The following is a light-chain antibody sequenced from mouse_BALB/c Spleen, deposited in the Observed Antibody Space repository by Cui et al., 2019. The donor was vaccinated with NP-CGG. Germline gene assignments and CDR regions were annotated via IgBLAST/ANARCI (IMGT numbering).Light chain of an antibody. V-gene: IGLV1*01. Sequence: QAVVTQESALPKSPGETVTLTCRSSTGAVTTSNYANWVQEKPDHLFTGLIGGTNNRAPGVPARFSGSLIGDKAALTITGAQTEDEAIYFCALWYSNHWVFGGGTKLTVL. CDR2: GTN. J-gene: IGLJ1*01. CDR1: TGAVTTSNY. CDR3: ALWYSNHWV.